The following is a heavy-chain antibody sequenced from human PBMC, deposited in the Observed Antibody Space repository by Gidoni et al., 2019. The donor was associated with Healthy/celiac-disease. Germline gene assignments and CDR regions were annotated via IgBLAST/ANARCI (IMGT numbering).Heavy chain of an antibody. V-gene: IGHV3-66*02. CDR1: GFTVSSNY. CDR2: IYSGGST. CDR3: ARDGYGSGLYYYYGMDV. Sequence: EVQLVESGGGLVQPGGSLRLSCAASGFTVSSNYMSWVRQAPGKGLEWVSVIYSGGSTYYADSVKGRFTISRDKSKNTLYLQMNSLRAEDTAVYYCARDGYGSGLYYYYGMDVWGQGTTVTVSS. D-gene: IGHD3-10*01. J-gene: IGHJ6*02.